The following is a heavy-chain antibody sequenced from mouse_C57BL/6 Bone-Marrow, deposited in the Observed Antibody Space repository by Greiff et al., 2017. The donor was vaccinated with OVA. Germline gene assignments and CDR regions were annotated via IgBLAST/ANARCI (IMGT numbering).Heavy chain of an antibody. CDR1: GYTFTSYW. V-gene: IGHV1-50*01. Sequence: QVQLQQPGAELVKPGASVKLSCTASGYTFTSYWMQWVKQRPGQGLEWIGEIDPSDSYTNYNQQFKGKATLTVDTSSSTAYMQLSSLTSEDSAVYYCARRDYYGSSPWFAYWGQGTLVTVSA. CDR3: ARRDYYGSSPWFAY. CDR2: IDPSDSYT. J-gene: IGHJ3*01. D-gene: IGHD1-1*01.